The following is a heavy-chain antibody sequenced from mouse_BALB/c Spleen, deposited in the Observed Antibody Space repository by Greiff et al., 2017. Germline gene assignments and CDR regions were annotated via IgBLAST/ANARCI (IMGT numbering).Heavy chain of an antibody. J-gene: IGHJ4*01. Sequence: EVKLVESGPELVKPGASVKVSCKASGYAFTSYNMYWVKQSHGKSLEWIGYIDPYNGGTSYNQKFKGKATLTVDKSSSTAYMHLNSLTSEDSAVYYCARDLLSPPMDYWGQGTSVTVSS. V-gene: IGHV1S135*01. D-gene: IGHD2-1*01. CDR1: GYAFTSYN. CDR2: IDPYNGGT. CDR3: ARDLLSPPMDY.